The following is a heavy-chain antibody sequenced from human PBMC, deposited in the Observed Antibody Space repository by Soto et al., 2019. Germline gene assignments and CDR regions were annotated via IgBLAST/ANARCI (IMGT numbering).Heavy chain of an antibody. CDR3: ARTGSSGWYLAAPSAQRPPVDY. CDR2: ISAYNGNT. CDR1: GYTFTSYG. V-gene: IGHV1-18*01. J-gene: IGHJ4*02. Sequence: GASVKVSCKASGYTFTSYGISWVRQAPGQGLEWMGWISAYNGNTNYAQKLQGRVTMTTDTSTSTAYMELRSLRSDDTAVYYCARTGSSGWYLAAPSAQRPPVDYWGQGTLVTVS. D-gene: IGHD6-19*01.